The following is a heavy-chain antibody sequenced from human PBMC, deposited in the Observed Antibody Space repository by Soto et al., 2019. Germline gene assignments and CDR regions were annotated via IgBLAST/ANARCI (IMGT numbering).Heavy chain of an antibody. V-gene: IGHV3-21*01. CDR1: GFTFSSCT. Sequence: EVHLVESGGGLVKPGGSLRLSCAVSGFTFSSCTMNWVRQAPGKGLEWVSSLSPSTSHIYYADSVKGRFTISRDNGKNALFLQMNSLRAEDTAVYYCSGCSGGACHQNYGMDVWGQGTTVTVSS. CDR3: SGCSGGACHQNYGMDV. J-gene: IGHJ6*02. CDR2: LSPSTSHI. D-gene: IGHD2-15*01.